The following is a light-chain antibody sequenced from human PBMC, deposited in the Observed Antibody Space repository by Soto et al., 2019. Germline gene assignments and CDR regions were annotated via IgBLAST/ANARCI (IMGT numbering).Light chain of an antibody. J-gene: IGKJ1*01. CDR3: QQSYSTPPT. CDR2: AAS. V-gene: IGKV1-39*01. CDR1: QSISSY. Sequence: DIKMTQSPSSLSASVGDRVTITCRASQSISSYLNWYQQKPGKAPKLLIYAASSLQSGVPSRFSGSGSGTEFTLPISSLQPEDVATYYCQQSYSTPPTFGQGTKVEIK.